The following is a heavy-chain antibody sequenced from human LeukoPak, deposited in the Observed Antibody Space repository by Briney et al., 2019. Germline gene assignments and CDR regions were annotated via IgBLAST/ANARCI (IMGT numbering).Heavy chain of an antibody. J-gene: IGHJ4*02. Sequence: GGSLRLSCAASGFTFSSYWMTWVRQAPGKGLEWVANIKLDVSETYYVDSVRGRFTISRDNTKNSLYLQMDSLRAEDTAVYYCAREGPDYWGQGTLVTVSS. CDR3: AREGPDY. CDR2: IKLDVSET. CDR1: GFTFSSYW. V-gene: IGHV3-7*01.